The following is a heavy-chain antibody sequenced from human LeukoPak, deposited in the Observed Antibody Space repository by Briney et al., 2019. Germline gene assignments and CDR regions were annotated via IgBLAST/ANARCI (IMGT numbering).Heavy chain of an antibody. J-gene: IGHJ4*02. CDR2: VNQDESQK. D-gene: IGHD2-15*01. CDR3: AKVSGSGGTKYQPFDY. CDR1: GFTVSSNW. Sequence: PGGSLRLSCAASGFTVSSNWMCWVRQAPGKGLEWVANVNQDESQKYYVDSVKGRFTISRDNSKNTLYLQMNSLRAEDTAVYYCAKVSGSGGTKYQPFDYWGQGTLVTVSS. V-gene: IGHV3-7*03.